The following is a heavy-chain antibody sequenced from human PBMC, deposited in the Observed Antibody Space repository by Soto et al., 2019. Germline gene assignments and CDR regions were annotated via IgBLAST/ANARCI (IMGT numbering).Heavy chain of an antibody. CDR2: INPNSGGT. D-gene: IGHD3-22*01. J-gene: IGHJ4*02. CDR1: GYTFTGYY. V-gene: IGHV1-2*02. Sequence: ASVKVSCKASGYTFTGYYMHWVRQAPGQGLEWMGWINPNSGGTNYAQKFQGRVTMTRDTSISTAYMELSRLRSDDTAVYYCATSVASTGYSYFDYWGQETLVTVSS. CDR3: ATSVASTGYSYFDY.